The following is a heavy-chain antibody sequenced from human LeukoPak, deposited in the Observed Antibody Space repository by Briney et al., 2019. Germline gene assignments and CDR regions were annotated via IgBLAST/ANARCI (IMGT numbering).Heavy chain of an antibody. CDR2: IYSGGST. Sequence: GGSLRLSCAASGFTVSSNYMSWVRQAPGKGLEWVSVIYSGGSTYYADSVKGRFTISRDNSKNTLYLQMNSLRAEDTAVYYCARGTSRWKGLYYFDYWGQGTLVTVSS. CDR3: ARGTSRWKGLYYFDY. V-gene: IGHV3-53*01. D-gene: IGHD3/OR15-3a*01. CDR1: GFTVSSNY. J-gene: IGHJ4*02.